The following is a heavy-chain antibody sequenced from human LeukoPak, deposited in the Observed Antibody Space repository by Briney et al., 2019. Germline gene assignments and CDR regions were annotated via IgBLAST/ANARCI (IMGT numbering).Heavy chain of an antibody. CDR3: ARLDGYFDWFLTIDY. CDR2: IYYSGST. Sequence: SETLSLTCTVSGGSISSSSYYWGWIRQPPGKGLEWIGSIYYSGSTYYNPSLKSRVTISVDTSKNQFSLKLSSVTAADTAVYYYARLDGYFDWFLTIDYWGQGTLVTVS. D-gene: IGHD3-9*01. V-gene: IGHV4-39*01. CDR1: GGSISSSSYY. J-gene: IGHJ4*02.